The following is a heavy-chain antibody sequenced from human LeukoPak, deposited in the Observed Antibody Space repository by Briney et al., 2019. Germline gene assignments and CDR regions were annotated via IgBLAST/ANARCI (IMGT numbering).Heavy chain of an antibody. V-gene: IGHV1-2*02. Sequence: ASVKVSCKASGYTFDGYYIHWVRRAPGQGLEWLGWINPVKGATKTAQKFRDRVIMTTDKSLATAYMEVTNLTSDDTAVYTRSSWDCSSGSCYTNMNFDHWGQGSLVTVSS. CDR3: SSWDCSSGSCYTNMNFDH. J-gene: IGHJ4*02. CDR1: GYTFDGYY. CDR2: INPVKGAT. D-gene: IGHD2-15*01.